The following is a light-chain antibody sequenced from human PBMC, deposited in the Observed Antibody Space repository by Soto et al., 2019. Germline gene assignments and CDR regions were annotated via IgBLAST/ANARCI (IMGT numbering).Light chain of an antibody. J-gene: IGKJ1*01. CDR3: KQYNSYSRT. CDR2: KAS. V-gene: IGKV1-5*03. CDR1: QSISSW. Sequence: DIQMTQSPSTLSASVGETVTITFRASQSISSWLSWYQQKPGKSPKLLIYKASSLESGVPSRFSGSGSGTEFTLTISSLQTDDFATYYCKQYNSYSRTFGQGTKVDIK.